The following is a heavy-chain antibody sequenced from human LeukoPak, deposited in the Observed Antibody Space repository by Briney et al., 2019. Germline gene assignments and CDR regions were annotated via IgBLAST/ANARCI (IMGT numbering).Heavy chain of an antibody. Sequence: GGSLRLSCEASGFTFSNYWMSWVRRAPGKGLEWVANIKEDGSAKYYVDSAKGRFTISRDNAKSSLYLQMNSLRAEDTSVYYCATYSGSSSMDFWGQGTLVTVSS. J-gene: IGHJ4*02. CDR3: ATYSGSSSMDF. CDR1: GFTFSNYW. V-gene: IGHV3-7*01. CDR2: IKEDGSAK. D-gene: IGHD1-26*01.